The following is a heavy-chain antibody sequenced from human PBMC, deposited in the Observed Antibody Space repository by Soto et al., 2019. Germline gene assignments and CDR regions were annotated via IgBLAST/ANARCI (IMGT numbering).Heavy chain of an antibody. D-gene: IGHD6-6*01. CDR1: GYTFTSYG. CDR3: AKDVFQYWSIAATTWFDP. J-gene: IGHJ5*02. Sequence: ASVKVSCKASGYTFTSYGISWVRQAPGQGLEWMGWISAYNGNTNYAQKLQGRVTMTTDTSTSTAYMELRSLRSDDTAVYYCAKDVFQYWSIAATTWFDPWGQGTLVTVSS. V-gene: IGHV1-18*01. CDR2: ISAYNGNT.